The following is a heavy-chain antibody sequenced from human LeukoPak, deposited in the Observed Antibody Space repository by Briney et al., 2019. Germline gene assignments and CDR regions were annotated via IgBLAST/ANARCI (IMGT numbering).Heavy chain of an antibody. Sequence: GESLEISCKGSGYSFTSYWIGWVRQMPGKGLEWMGIIYPGDSDTRYSPSFQGQVTISADKSISTAYLQWSSLKASDTAMYYCARSYYPNSYYYGMDVWGQGTTVTVSS. CDR3: ARSYYPNSYYYGMDV. CDR1: GYSFTSYW. V-gene: IGHV5-51*01. J-gene: IGHJ6*02. CDR2: IYPGDSDT. D-gene: IGHD3-10*01.